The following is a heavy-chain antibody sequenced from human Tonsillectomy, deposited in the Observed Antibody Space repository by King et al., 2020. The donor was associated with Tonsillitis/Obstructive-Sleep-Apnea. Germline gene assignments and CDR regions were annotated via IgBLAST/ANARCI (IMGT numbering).Heavy chain of an antibody. D-gene: IGHD2-2*01. Sequence: QLQESGPGLVKPSETLSLTCTVSGGSISSYYWSWIRQPPGKGLEWIGYIFYSGSTNYNPSLKSRVTISVDTSKNQFSLKLSSVTAADTAVYYCARDHCSSTSCYGTYYYMDVWGKGTTVTVSS. CDR1: GGSISSYY. CDR3: ARDHCSSTSCYGTYYYMDV. J-gene: IGHJ6*03. V-gene: IGHV4-59*01. CDR2: IFYSGST.